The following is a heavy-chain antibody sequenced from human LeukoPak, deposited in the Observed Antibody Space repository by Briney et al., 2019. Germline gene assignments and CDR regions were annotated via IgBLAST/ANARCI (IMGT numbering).Heavy chain of an antibody. J-gene: IGHJ2*01. CDR1: GYTLTELS. D-gene: IGHD3-3*01. Sequence: ASVKVSWKVSGYTLTELSMHWGRQAPGKGLWGRGGFYPEDGETIYAQKFQGRVTMTEDTSTDTAYMELSSLRSEDTAVYYCATDRGRITIFGVVTRDWYFDLWGRGTLVTVSS. CDR2: FYPEDGET. V-gene: IGHV1-24*01. CDR3: ATDRGRITIFGVVTRDWYFDL.